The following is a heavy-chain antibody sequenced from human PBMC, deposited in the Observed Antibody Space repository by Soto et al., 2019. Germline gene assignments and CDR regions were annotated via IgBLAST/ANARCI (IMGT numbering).Heavy chain of an antibody. J-gene: IGHJ4*02. CDR2: ISRCGGRT. CDR1: GFTFSTYA. Sequence: GGSLILSWAASGFTFSTYAMSWVRQAPGKGLEGVSAISRCGGRTYYADSVKGRFTISRDNYKNTLHVPMNSLRAEDTAVYDCAKFSSPIHDIAAAGPDYWGQGTLVTVSS. CDR3: AKFSSPIHDIAAAGPDY. D-gene: IGHD6-13*01. V-gene: IGHV3-23*01.